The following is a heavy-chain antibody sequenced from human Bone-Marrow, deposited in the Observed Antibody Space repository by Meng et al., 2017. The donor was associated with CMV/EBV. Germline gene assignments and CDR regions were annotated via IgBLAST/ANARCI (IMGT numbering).Heavy chain of an antibody. V-gene: IGHV4-38-2*02. D-gene: IGHD2/OR15-2a*01. CDR3: AKEIQIGADY. J-gene: IGHJ4*02. CDR1: DSSISSHYF. CDR2: ISHSGYA. Sequence: SETLSLTCTVSDSSISSHYFWAWIRQSPEEGLEWIGTISHSGYAYYNPSLMSRVTMSVDTSKSQFSLKLNSVTAADTAVYYCAKEIQIGADYWGQGTLVTVSS.